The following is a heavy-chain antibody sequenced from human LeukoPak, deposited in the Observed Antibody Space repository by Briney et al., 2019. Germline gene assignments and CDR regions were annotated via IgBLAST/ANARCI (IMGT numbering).Heavy chain of an antibody. D-gene: IGHD4-17*01. Sequence: GESLRLSCAASGFTFSDSWMTWVRQAPGKGLEWVANIKEDGSETFYVDSVKGRFTISRDNAKNSLYLQMNSLRAEDTAVYYCARDRFKEYGDTELGYWGQGILVTVSS. V-gene: IGHV3-7*01. J-gene: IGHJ4*02. CDR3: ARDRFKEYGDTELGY. CDR2: IKEDGSET. CDR1: GFTFSDSW.